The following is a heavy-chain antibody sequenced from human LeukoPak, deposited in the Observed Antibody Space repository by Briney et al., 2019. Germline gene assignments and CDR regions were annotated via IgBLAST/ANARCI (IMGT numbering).Heavy chain of an antibody. Sequence: SETLSLTCAVSGGSISSSNWWSWVRQPPGKGLEWIGEIYHSGSTNYNPSLKSRVTISVDKSKNQFSLKLSSVTAADTAVYYCARDGWYGPEYFQHWGQGTLVTVSS. D-gene: IGHD6-19*01. V-gene: IGHV4-4*02. CDR1: GGSISSSNW. CDR3: ARDGWYGPEYFQH. J-gene: IGHJ1*01. CDR2: IYHSGST.